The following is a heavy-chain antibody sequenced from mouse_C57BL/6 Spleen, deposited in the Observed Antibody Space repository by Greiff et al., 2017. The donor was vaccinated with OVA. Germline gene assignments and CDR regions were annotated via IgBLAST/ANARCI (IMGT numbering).Heavy chain of an antibody. J-gene: IGHJ3*01. CDR2: IYPGDGDT. CDR3: AKPYGSSYPFAY. Sequence: QVQLQQSGPELVKPGASVKISCKASGYAFSSSWMNWVKQRPGKGLEWIGRIYPGDGDTNYNGKFKGKATLTADKSSSTAYMQLSSLTSEDSAVYFCAKPYGSSYPFAYWGQGTLVTVSA. CDR1: GYAFSSSW. V-gene: IGHV1-82*01. D-gene: IGHD1-1*01.